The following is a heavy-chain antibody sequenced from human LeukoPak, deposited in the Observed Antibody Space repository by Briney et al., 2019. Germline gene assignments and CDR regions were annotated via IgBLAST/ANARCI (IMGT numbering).Heavy chain of an antibody. CDR2: IYIGGST. D-gene: IGHD4-17*01. CDR1: GGSISSGSYY. Sequence: SETLSLTCTVSGGSISSGSYYWSWIRQPAGKGLEWIGRIYIGGSTNYNPSLKSRVSISVDTSKNQFSLKLSSVTAADTAVYYCAREGIYGDYRHWGQGTLVTVSS. CDR3: AREGIYGDYRH. V-gene: IGHV4-61*02. J-gene: IGHJ4*02.